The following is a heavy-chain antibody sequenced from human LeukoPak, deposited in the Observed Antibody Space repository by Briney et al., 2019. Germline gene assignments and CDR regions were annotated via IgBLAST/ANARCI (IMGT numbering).Heavy chain of an antibody. CDR1: GVSISSGSND. CDR3: TRSDGYGLVGI. CDR2: IYSSGST. J-gene: IGHJ3*01. D-gene: IGHD3-10*01. V-gene: IGHV4-39*07. Sequence: SETLSLACSVSGVSISSGSNDWGWIRQPPGKTLEWIGSIYSSGSTYYNSSLKSRVIILIDTSKNHFSLTLSSVTAADTAVYYCTRSDGYGLVGIWGQGTMVTVSS.